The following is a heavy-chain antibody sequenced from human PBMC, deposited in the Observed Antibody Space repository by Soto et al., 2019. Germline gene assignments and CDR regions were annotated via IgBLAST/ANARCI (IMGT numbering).Heavy chain of an antibody. Sequence: EVQLVESGGGLVQTGGSLKLSCAASGFTFSGSAMHWVRQASGKGLEWVGRVRSKANSYATAYAASVKGRFTISRDDSKNTAYLQMNSLITEDTAVYYCTRPPYSSSPYDAFDIWGQGTMGTVSS. CDR2: VRSKANSYAT. D-gene: IGHD6-6*01. CDR3: TRPPYSSSPYDAFDI. J-gene: IGHJ3*02. CDR1: GFTFSGSA. V-gene: IGHV3-73*01.